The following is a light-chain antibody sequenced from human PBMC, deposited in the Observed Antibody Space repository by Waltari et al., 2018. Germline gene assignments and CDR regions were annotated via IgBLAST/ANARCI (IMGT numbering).Light chain of an antibody. J-gene: IGLJ2*01. Sequence: QSALTQPASVSGSPGQSITISCTGTSSDVGLYNLVSWYQHHPGKAPKFLISDVTKRPSGVSDRFSGSKSGNTASLTISGLQTEDEADYYCCSYAGSHVVFGGGTKLTVL. V-gene: IGLV2-23*02. CDR1: SSDVGLYNL. CDR2: DVT. CDR3: CSYAGSHVV.